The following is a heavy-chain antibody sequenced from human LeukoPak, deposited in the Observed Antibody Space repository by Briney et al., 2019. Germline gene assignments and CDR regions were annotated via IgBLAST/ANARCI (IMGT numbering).Heavy chain of an antibody. D-gene: IGHD4-11*01. J-gene: IGHJ4*02. CDR3: ARGFRLTTVTTHLDY. CDR1: GFTFSSYG. CDR2: IWYDGSNK. Sequence: GGSLRLSCAASGFTFSSYGMHWVRQAPGKGLEWVAVIWYDGSNKYYADSVKGRFTISRDNSKNTLYLQMNSLRAEDTAVYYCARGFRLTTVTTHLDYWGQGTLVTVSS. V-gene: IGHV3-33*01.